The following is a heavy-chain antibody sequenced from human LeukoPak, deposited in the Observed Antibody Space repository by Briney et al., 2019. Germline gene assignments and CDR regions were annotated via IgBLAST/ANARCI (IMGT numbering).Heavy chain of an antibody. J-gene: IGHJ4*02. CDR1: GYTFSSYA. CDR3: ARDHPGGGIVGPFDY. CDR2: ISDDGTNK. Sequence: PGGSLRLSCAASGYTFSSYAIHWVRQAPGKGLEWVAVISDDGTNKIYADSVKGRFTISRDNSRNTLYLQMNSLSDEDAAVYYCARDHPGGGIVGPFDYWGQGTLVTVSS. D-gene: IGHD1-26*01. V-gene: IGHV3-30*04.